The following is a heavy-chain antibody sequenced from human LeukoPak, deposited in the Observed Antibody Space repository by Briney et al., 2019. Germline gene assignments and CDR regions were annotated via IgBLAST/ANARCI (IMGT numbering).Heavy chain of an antibody. D-gene: IGHD1-26*01. CDR3: ARDYSGAGTVGATSGY. J-gene: IGHJ4*02. V-gene: IGHV4-39*07. Sequence: PSETLSLTCTVSGGSISSSSYYWGWIRQPPGKGLEWIGSIYYSGSTNYNPSLKSRVTISVDTSKNQFSLKLSSVTAADTAVYYCARDYSGAGTVGATSGYWGQGTLVTVSS. CDR1: GGSISSSSYY. CDR2: IYYSGST.